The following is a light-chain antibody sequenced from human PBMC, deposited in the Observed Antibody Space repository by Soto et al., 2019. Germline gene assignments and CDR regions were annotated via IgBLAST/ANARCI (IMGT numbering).Light chain of an antibody. CDR2: DVS. CDR1: SSDVGGYNY. J-gene: IGLJ2*01. CDR3: SSYTSSSTLV. Sequence: QSALTQPASVSGSPGQSITISCTGTSSDVGGYNYVSWYQQHPGKAPKLIIYDVSNRPSVVSNRFSGSKSGNTASLTISGLQAEDEADYCCSSYTSSSTLVFGGGTKLTVL. V-gene: IGLV2-14*01.